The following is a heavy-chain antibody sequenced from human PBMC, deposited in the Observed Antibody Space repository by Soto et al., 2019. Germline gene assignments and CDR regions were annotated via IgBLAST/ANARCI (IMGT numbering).Heavy chain of an antibody. CDR1: GGSMSSGGYS. Sequence: QLQLQESGSGLVKPSQTLSLTCAVSGGSMSSGGYSWSWIRQPPGKGLEWIGYMYHSGSNYYNSSFKSRVTVSVDRSKNKFSLKLTSVTAADTAVYYCARGPPVGRWGQGTLVTVSS. D-gene: IGHD3-3*01. J-gene: IGHJ4*02. V-gene: IGHV4-30-2*01. CDR3: ARGPPVGR. CDR2: MYHSGSN.